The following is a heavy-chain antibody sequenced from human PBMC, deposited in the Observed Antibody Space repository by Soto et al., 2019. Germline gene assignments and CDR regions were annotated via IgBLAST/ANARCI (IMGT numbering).Heavy chain of an antibody. V-gene: IGHV4-39*07. D-gene: IGHD6-13*01. J-gene: IGHJ5*02. CDR3: ARVQSFSSSWYGEAVAEGWFDP. CDR2: IYYSGST. CDR1: GGSISSSSYY. Sequence: PSETLSLTCTVSGGSISSSSYYWGWIRQPPGKGLEWIGSIYYSGSTYYNPSLKSRVTISVDTSKNQFSLKLSSVTAADTAVYYCARVQSFSSSWYGEAVAEGWFDPWGQGTLVTVSS.